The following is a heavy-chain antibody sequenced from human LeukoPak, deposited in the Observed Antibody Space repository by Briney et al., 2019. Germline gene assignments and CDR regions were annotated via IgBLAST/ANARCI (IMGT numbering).Heavy chain of an antibody. D-gene: IGHD1-26*01. CDR2: IYYSGST. Sequence: SSETLSLTCTVSGGSISTNSYFWGWIRQPPGKGLEWIGSIYYSGSTYYNPSLKSRVTISVDTSKDQFSLKLSSVTAADTAVYYCASVRSGSHYFDYWGQGTLVIVSS. J-gene: IGHJ4*02. CDR1: GGSISTNSYF. CDR3: ASVRSGSHYFDY. V-gene: IGHV4-39*01.